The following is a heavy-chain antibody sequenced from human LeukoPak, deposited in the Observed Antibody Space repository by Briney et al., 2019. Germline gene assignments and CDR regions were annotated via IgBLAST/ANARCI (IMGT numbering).Heavy chain of an antibody. CDR1: GGSFSGYY. CDR2: INHSGST. V-gene: IGHV4-34*01. D-gene: IGHD3-10*01. Sequence: SETLSLTCAVYGGSFSGYYWSWIRQPPGKGLEWIGEINHSGSTNYNPSLKSRVTISVDTSKNQFSLKLSSVTAADTAVYYCARVLWFGELPHFDYWGQGTLVTVSS. J-gene: IGHJ4*02. CDR3: ARVLWFGELPHFDY.